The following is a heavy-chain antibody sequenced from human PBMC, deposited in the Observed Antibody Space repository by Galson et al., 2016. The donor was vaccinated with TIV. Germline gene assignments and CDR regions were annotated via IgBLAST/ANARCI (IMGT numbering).Heavy chain of an antibody. J-gene: IGHJ3*02. D-gene: IGHD3-10*01. CDR3: ARGSPDYGSGNYDAFDI. V-gene: IGHV4-39*07. Sequence: LSLTCTVSGGSISSSSYHWGWIRQPPGKGLQWIGSIYYTGSTNYNPSLKSRVTISVDRSMNQFSLKLHSVTAADTAVYYCARGSPDYGSGNYDAFDIWGQGTLVIVSS. CDR2: IYYTGST. CDR1: GGSISSSSYH.